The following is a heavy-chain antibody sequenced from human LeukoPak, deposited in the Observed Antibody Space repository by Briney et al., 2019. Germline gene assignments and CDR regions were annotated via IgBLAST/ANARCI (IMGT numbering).Heavy chain of an antibody. CDR2: INAGNGDT. Sequence: GGSLRLSCAASGYTFSDYAMHWVRQAPGQRLEWMGWINAGNGDTKYSQKFQGRVTITWDTSASTVHMELSSLRSEDTAVYYCARNLVGKTDFDYWGQGTLVTVSS. CDR3: ARNLVGKTDFDY. V-gene: IGHV1-3*01. J-gene: IGHJ4*02. D-gene: IGHD6-19*01. CDR1: GYTFSDYA.